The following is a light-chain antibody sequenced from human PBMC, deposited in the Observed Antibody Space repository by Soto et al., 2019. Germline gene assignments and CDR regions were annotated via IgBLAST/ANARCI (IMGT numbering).Light chain of an antibody. J-gene: IGKJ2*01. V-gene: IGKV3-11*01. CDR2: DAS. Sequence: VLTQSPATLSLSPGERATLSCRASENVRTFVDWYQQKPGQAPRLLIDDASNMATGIPARFSGSGSGTDFTLTISSLESEDSAVYYCQQRSYWPPYTFGQGTKVDI. CDR3: QQRSYWPPYT. CDR1: ENVRTF.